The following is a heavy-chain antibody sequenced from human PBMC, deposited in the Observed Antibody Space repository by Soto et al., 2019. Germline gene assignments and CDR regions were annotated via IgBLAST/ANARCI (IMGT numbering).Heavy chain of an antibody. V-gene: IGHV4-34*01. CDR2: INHSGST. Sequence: SETLSLTCAAYGGSFSGYYWSWIRQPPGKGLEWIGEINHSGSTNYNPSLKSRVTISVDTSKNQFSLKLSSVTAADTAVYYCARSLGTHKYYYGMDVWGQGTTVTVSS. CDR1: GGSFSGYY. CDR3: ARSLGTHKYYYGMDV. J-gene: IGHJ6*02. D-gene: IGHD1-1*01.